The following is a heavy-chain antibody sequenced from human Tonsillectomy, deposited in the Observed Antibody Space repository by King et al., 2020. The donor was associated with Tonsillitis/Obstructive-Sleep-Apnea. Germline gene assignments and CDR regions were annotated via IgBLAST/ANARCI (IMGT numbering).Heavy chain of an antibody. CDR1: GYNFPTSW. Sequence: VQLVESGAEVKKPGESLKIACKASGYNFPTSWIGWVRQMPGKGLEWMGSIFPGDSDSRYSAYFQGQVTMSADKSISTAYLQWSSLKASDTAMYYCAQGYCISTSCYAPFDHWGHGTLVTVSS. J-gene: IGHJ4*01. D-gene: IGHD2-2*01. CDR3: AQGYCISTSCYAPFDH. V-gene: IGHV5-51*01. CDR2: IFPGDSDS.